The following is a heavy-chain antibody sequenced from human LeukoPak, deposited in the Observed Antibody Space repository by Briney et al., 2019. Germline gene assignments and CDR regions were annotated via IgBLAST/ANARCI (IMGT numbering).Heavy chain of an antibody. CDR1: GGSFSGYY. CDR3: AIAARPLPHDAFDI. Sequence: PSETLSLTCAVYGGSFSGYYWSWIRQPPGQGLEWIGEINHSGSTNYNPSLKSRVTISVDTSKNQFSLKLSSVTAADTAVYYCAIAARPLPHDAFDIWGQGTMVTVSS. J-gene: IGHJ3*02. D-gene: IGHD6-6*01. V-gene: IGHV4-34*01. CDR2: INHSGST.